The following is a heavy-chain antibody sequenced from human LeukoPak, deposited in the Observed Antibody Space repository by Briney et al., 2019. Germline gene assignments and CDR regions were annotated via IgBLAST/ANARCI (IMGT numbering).Heavy chain of an antibody. J-gene: IGHJ4*02. D-gene: IGHD6-19*01. Sequence: GRSLRLSCAASGFTFDDYAMHWVRQAPGKGLEWVSGIRWNSGSIGYADSVKGRFTISRDNAKNSLYLQMNSLRAEDTALYYCAKDSRLVPEGFDYWGQGTLVTVSS. CDR1: GFTFDDYA. CDR3: AKDSRLVPEGFDY. V-gene: IGHV3-9*01. CDR2: IRWNSGSI.